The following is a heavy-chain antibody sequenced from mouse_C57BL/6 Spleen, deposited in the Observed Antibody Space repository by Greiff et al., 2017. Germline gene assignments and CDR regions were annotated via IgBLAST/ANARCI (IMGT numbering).Heavy chain of an antibody. D-gene: IGHD4-1*01. CDR3: ARNKGGNWDWYFDV. V-gene: IGHV2-9-1*01. Sequence: VQLVESGPGLVAPSQSLSITCTVSGFSLTSYAISWVRQPPGKGLEWLGVIWTGGGTNYNSALKFRLSISKDNSESQVFLKMNSLQTDDTARYYGARNKGGNWDWYFDVWGTGTTVTVSS. CDR2: IWTGGGT. J-gene: IGHJ1*03. CDR1: GFSLTSYA.